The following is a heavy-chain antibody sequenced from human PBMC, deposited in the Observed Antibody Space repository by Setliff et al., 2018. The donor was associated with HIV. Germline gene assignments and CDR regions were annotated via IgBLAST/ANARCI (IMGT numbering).Heavy chain of an antibody. CDR3: AKDGAVITPGGALDI. CDR2: ISGYNGNT. D-gene: IGHD1-20*01. J-gene: IGHJ3*02. V-gene: IGHV1-18*01. CDR1: GYTFTTYG. Sequence: ASVKVSCKPSGYTFTTYGLSWVRQAPGQGLEWMGWISGYNGNTNHVQRFKGRVTMTADTSTSTAYMGLRSLRAEDTAIYYCAKDGAVITPGGALDIWGQGTMVTVSS.